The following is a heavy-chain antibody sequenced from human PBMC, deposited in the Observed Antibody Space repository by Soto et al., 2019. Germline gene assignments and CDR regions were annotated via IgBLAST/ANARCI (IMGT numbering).Heavy chain of an antibody. CDR2: ISSSSSTI. CDR3: AREADYVNWFDP. J-gene: IGHJ5*02. Sequence: HPGGSLRLSCAASGFTFSSYSMNWVRQAPGKGLEWVSYISSSSSTIYYADSVKGRFTISRDNAKNSLYLRMNSLRAEDTAVYYCAREADYVNWFDPRGQGTLVTVSS. CDR1: GFTFSSYS. D-gene: IGHD4-17*01. V-gene: IGHV3-48*01.